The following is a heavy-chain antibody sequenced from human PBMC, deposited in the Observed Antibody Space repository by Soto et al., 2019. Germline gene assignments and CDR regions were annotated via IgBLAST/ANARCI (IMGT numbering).Heavy chain of an antibody. CDR3: VKPRLPPGYDEGFDP. Sequence: PGGSLRLSCSAPGFTFNSYAMHWVRQAPGKGLEYVSAISSNGGSTYYADSVKGRFTISRDNSKNTLYLQMSSLRAEDTAVYYCVKPRLPPGYDEGFDPWGQGTLVTVSS. D-gene: IGHD5-12*01. V-gene: IGHV3-64D*08. CDR1: GFTFNSYA. J-gene: IGHJ5*02. CDR2: ISSNGGST.